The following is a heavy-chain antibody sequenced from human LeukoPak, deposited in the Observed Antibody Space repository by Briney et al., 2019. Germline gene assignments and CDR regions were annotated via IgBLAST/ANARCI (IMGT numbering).Heavy chain of an antibody. J-gene: IGHJ4*02. CDR3: AKDSVSEYSRVEFDY. V-gene: IGHV3-23*01. Sequence: GASLRLSCAASGFTFSSYAMSWVRQSPGKGLEWVSAISGSSGSTYYAYSVKGRFTISRDNSKNPLYLQMNTVRAEDTAVYYCAKDSVSEYSRVEFDYWGQGTLVTVSS. CDR1: GFTFSSYA. CDR2: ISGSSGST. D-gene: IGHD6-13*01.